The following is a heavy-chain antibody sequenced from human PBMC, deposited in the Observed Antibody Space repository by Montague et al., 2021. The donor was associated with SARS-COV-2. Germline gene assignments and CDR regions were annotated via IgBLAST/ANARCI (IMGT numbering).Heavy chain of an antibody. CDR1: GGSISSSNW. D-gene: IGHD3-3*01. V-gene: IGHV4-4*02. CDR3: AGVGASYDFLLTYGMDV. CDR2: IYHSGST. J-gene: IGHJ6*02. Sequence: SETLSLTCAVSGGSISSSNWWGWVRQPPGKGLEWIGEIYHSGSTNYNPSLKSRVTISVDKSKNQFSLKLSSVTAADTAVYYCAGVGASYDFLLTYGMDVWGQGTTVTVSS.